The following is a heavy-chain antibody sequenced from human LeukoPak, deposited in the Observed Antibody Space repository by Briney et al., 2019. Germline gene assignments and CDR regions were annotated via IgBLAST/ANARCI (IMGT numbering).Heavy chain of an antibody. D-gene: IGHD3-10*01. J-gene: IGHJ4*02. CDR1: GFTFSTYA. Sequence: PGGSLRLSCAASGFTFSTYAMSWVRQAPGKGLEWVSAMSGSGTGTSYAESVQGRFTISRDNSKNTLYLQMNSLRAEDTAVYYCAKGLYQYFGSGSYTLDHWGQGTQVTVSS. CDR2: MSGSGTGT. CDR3: AKGLYQYFGSGSYTLDH. V-gene: IGHV3-23*01.